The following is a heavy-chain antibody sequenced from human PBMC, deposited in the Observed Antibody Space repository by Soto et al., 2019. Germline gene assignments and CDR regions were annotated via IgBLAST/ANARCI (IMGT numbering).Heavy chain of an antibody. J-gene: IGHJ4*02. D-gene: IGHD2-15*01. V-gene: IGHV3-66*01. CDR1: GFNVNTNY. Sequence: EVQLVESGGDLVQPGGSLRLSCVVSGFNVNTNYMSWVRQAPGKGLEWVSILYDSGASSYADSVKGRFTISRDTSKNTLFLHMNRLRAEDTAVSYCVRRLPARGATPFHWGQGTLVTVSS. CDR2: LYDSGAS. CDR3: VRRLPARGATPFH.